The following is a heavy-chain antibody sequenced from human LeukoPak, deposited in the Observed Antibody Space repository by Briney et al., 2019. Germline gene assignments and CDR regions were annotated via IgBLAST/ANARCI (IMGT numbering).Heavy chain of an antibody. D-gene: IGHD1-26*01. CDR2: ISAYNGNT. V-gene: IGHV1-18*01. CDR3: ARGGRWELPRPYAFDI. CDR1: GYTFTSYG. Sequence: ASVKVSCKASGYTFTSYGISWVRQAPGQGLEWMGWISAYNGNTNYAQKLQGRVTMTTDTSTSTAYMELRSLRSDDTAVHYCARGGRWELPRPYAFDIWGQGTMVTVSS. J-gene: IGHJ3*02.